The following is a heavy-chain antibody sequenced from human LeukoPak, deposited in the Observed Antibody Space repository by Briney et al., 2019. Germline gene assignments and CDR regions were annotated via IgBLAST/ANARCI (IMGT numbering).Heavy chain of an antibody. CDR1: GFTFSSSW. Sequence: GGSLRLSCAASGFTFSSSWMTWVRQAPGKGLEWVDNIKPDGSAKNYVGFVQGRFTISRDNTKNSVYLQMSSLRVEDTAVYFCARDVAYNAFDYWGQGTLVTVSS. J-gene: IGHJ4*02. V-gene: IGHV3-7*01. D-gene: IGHD1-14*01. CDR2: IKPDGSAK. CDR3: ARDVAYNAFDY.